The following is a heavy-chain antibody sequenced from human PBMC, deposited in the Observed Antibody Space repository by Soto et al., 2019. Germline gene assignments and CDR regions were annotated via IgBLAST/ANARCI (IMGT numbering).Heavy chain of an antibody. V-gene: IGHV4-59*08. CDR2: IYYSGST. J-gene: IGHJ4*02. Sequence: SETLSLTCTVSGGSISSYYWSWIRQPPGKGLEWIGYIYYSGSTNYNPSLKSRVTISVDTPKNQFSLKLSSVTAADTAVYYCARRRNYDSSGYYYFFDYWGQGTLVTVSS. CDR3: ARRRNYDSSGYYYFFDY. CDR1: GGSISSYY. D-gene: IGHD3-22*01.